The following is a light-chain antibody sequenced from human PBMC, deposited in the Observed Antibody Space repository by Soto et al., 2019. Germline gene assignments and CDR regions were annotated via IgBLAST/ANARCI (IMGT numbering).Light chain of an antibody. CDR1: SSDVGAYNS. Sequence: QSALTQPASVSGSPGQSIAISCTGTSSDVGAYNSVSWYQHHPGKAPKLMLYDVSDRSSGVSYRFSGSKSGNTASLTISGLQAADEADYFCSSFTSSMTNVFGRGTKVTVL. CDR2: DVS. CDR3: SSFTSSMTNV. J-gene: IGLJ1*01. V-gene: IGLV2-14*03.